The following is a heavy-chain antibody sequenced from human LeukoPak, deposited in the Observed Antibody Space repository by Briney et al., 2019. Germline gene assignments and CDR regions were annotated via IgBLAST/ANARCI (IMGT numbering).Heavy chain of an antibody. CDR2: ISGSGGST. CDR1: GFTFSSYA. CDR3: AKDTRRWWLVQFYYYYGMDV. D-gene: IGHD6-19*01. V-gene: IGHV3-23*01. J-gene: IGHJ6*02. Sequence: GGSLRLSCAASGFTFSSYAMSWVRQAPGKGLEWVSAISGSGGSTYYADSVKGRFTISKNTLYLQMNSLRAEDTAVYYCAKDTRRWWLVQFYYYYGMDVWGQGTTVTASS.